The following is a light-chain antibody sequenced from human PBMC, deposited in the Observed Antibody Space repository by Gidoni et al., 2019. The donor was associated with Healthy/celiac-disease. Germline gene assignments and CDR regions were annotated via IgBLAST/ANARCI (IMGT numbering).Light chain of an antibody. Sequence: AIRMTQSPSSFSAATGDRVTITCRASQGISSYLACYQQKPGKAPKLLFYAASTLQIGVPSRFSGSGSGTDFTLTIGCLQSEDFATYYCQQYYSYPRTFGQGTKLEIK. J-gene: IGKJ2*01. V-gene: IGKV1-8*01. CDR2: AAS. CDR1: QGISSY. CDR3: QQYYSYPRT.